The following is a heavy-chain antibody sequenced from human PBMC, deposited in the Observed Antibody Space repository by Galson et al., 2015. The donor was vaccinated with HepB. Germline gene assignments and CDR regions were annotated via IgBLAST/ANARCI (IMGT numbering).Heavy chain of an antibody. V-gene: IGHV1-46*03. Sequence: SVKVSCKASGYTFTSYYMHWVRQAPGQGLEWMGIINPSGGSTSYAQKFQGRVTMTRDTSTSTVYMELSSLRSEDTAVYYCARGIFGSSSWYLFWSVEGNWFDPWGQGTLVTVSS. J-gene: IGHJ5*02. CDR2: INPSGGST. CDR3: ARGIFGSSSWYLFWSVEGNWFDP. CDR1: GYTFTSYY. D-gene: IGHD6-13*01.